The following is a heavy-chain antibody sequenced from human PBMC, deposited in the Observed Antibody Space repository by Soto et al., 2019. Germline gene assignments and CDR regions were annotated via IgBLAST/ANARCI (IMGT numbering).Heavy chain of an antibody. CDR3: AKDPITNGWSANYFDY. J-gene: IGHJ4*02. CDR1: GFTFNTYA. D-gene: IGHD6-19*01. Sequence: QVQLVESGGGVVQPGRSLRLSCTASGFTFNTYAMHWVRRAQGRGREWVAIISSDGFNKYYADSVKGRFTISRDNSKNTLYVQMNSLRAEDTAVYYCAKDPITNGWSANYFDYWGQGTLVTVSS. V-gene: IGHV3-30*18. CDR2: ISSDGFNK.